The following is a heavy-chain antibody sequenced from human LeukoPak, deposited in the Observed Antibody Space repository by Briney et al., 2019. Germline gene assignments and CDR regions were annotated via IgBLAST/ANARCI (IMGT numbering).Heavy chain of an antibody. J-gene: IGHJ4*02. Sequence: PSETLSLTCTVSGGSISSSSYYWGWIRQPPGKGLEWIGSIYYSGSTYYNPSLKSRVTISVDTSKNQFSLKQSSVTAADTAVYYCASTPYYIAVAGLFDYWGQGTLVTVSS. CDR1: GGSISSSSYY. D-gene: IGHD6-19*01. CDR2: IYYSGST. V-gene: IGHV4-39*01. CDR3: ASTPYYIAVAGLFDY.